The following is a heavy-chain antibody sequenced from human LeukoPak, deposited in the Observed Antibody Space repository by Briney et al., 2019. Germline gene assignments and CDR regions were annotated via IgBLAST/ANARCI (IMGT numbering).Heavy chain of an antibody. D-gene: IGHD1-26*01. CDR1: GGSISSGGYS. Sequence: SQTLFPTCAVSGGSISSGGYSWSWIRRPPGKGLEWIGYIYHSGSTYYNPSLKSRVTISVDTSKNQFSLKLSSVTAADTAVYYCARSLSGSYSAHDYWGQGTLVTVSS. CDR3: ARSLSGSYSAHDY. V-gene: IGHV4-30-2*01. J-gene: IGHJ4*02. CDR2: IYHSGST.